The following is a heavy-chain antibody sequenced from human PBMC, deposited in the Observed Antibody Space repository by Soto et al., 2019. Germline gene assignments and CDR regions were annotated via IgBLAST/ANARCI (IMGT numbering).Heavy chain of an antibody. V-gene: IGHV1-46*02. D-gene: IGHD4-17*01. CDR1: GYNFNQYY. CDR3: ARGPDDSDVPRWDY. CDR2: INLRGGTT. Sequence: QVQLVQSGAEVRKPGASVRLSCETSGYNFNQYYIHWVRQAPGQGLEWMGIINLRGGTTEYAHKFRGRVTVTGDTSTSTVYMQLSSLRPDDTAVYFCARGPDDSDVPRWDYWGQGTLVTVSS. J-gene: IGHJ4*02.